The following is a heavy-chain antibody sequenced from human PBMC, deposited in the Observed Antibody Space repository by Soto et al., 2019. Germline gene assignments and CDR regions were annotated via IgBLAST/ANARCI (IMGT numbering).Heavy chain of an antibody. CDR3: AIIRRDYYDSGGFYPDLDY. J-gene: IGHJ4*02. CDR2: INPSGGST. D-gene: IGHD3-22*01. V-gene: IGHV1-46*01. Sequence: ASVKVSCKASGYTFTRYYMHWVRQAPGQGLEWMGIINPSGGSTSYAQKFQGRVTMTRDTSTSTGYMELSSLGSEDTAVYYCAIIRRDYYDSGGFYPDLDYWGQGTLVTVSS. CDR1: GYTFTRYY.